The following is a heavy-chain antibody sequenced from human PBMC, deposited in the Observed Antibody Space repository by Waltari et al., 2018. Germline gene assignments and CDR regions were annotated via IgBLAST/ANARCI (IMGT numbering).Heavy chain of an antibody. Sequence: QVQLVESGEGVVNPGKSRRLSCAASGFTFSSYAMPWFRQAPGKGLEWVAVISYDGNHKFYADSVKGRFTISRDNSKSTLYLQMSSLRAEDTAVYYCVRLAQRTYRSPVPGRHYYYGMDVWGQGTTVTVSS. J-gene: IGHJ6*02. D-gene: IGHD3-10*01. V-gene: IGHV3-30*15. CDR2: ISYDGNHK. CDR1: GFTFSSYA. CDR3: VRLAQRTYRSPVPGRHYYYGMDV.